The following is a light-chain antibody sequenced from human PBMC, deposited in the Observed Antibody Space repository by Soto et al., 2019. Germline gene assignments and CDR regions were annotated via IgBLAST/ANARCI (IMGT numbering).Light chain of an antibody. CDR3: QQRSNWPPLT. V-gene: IGKV3-11*02. Sequence: EIVVTQSPATLSLSPGERATLSCRTSQSVGSYLAWYQKKPGQAPRLLIYDASNRATGIPARFSGSGSGRDFTLTISSLEPEDFAVYYCQQRSNWPPLTFGGGTKAEIK. CDR1: QSVGSY. J-gene: IGKJ4*01. CDR2: DAS.